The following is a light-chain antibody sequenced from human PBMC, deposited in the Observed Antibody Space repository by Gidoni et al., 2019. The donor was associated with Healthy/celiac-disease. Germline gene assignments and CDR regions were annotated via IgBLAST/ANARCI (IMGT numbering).Light chain of an antibody. V-gene: IGKV1-39*01. Sequence: DIHMSQSPSSLSASVGDRVTITCRASQSISSYLNWYQQKPGKAPKLLIYDASSFQSGVPSRFSSSRSGTDFTITISSMQPEDFATYYCQQSYSTPPITFGQGTRLEIK. J-gene: IGKJ5*01. CDR3: QQSYSTPPIT. CDR1: QSISSY. CDR2: DAS.